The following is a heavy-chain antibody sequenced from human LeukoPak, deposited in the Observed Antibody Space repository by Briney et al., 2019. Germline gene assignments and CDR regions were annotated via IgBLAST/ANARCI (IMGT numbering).Heavy chain of an antibody. D-gene: IGHD3-10*01. V-gene: IGHV3-23*01. CDR2: ISGSGGST. Sequence: PGGSLRLSCAASGFTFSSYAMSRVRQAPGKGLEWVSAISGSGGSTYYADPVKGRFTISRDNSKNTLYLQMNSLRAEDTAVYYCAKDCYGSENIPLFDYWGQGTLVTVSS. J-gene: IGHJ4*02. CDR3: AKDCYGSENIPLFDY. CDR1: GFTFSSYA.